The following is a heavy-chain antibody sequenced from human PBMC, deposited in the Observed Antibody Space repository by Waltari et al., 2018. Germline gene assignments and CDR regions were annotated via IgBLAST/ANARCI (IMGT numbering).Heavy chain of an antibody. CDR1: GYTFTSYA. CDR3: ARDGRYYDFWSGYSYYFDY. J-gene: IGHJ4*02. D-gene: IGHD3-3*01. V-gene: IGHV1-3*03. Sequence: QVQLVQSGAEVKKPGASVKVSCKASGYTFTSYAMHWVRQAPGQRLEWMGWINAGNGNTKYSQEFQGRVTITRDTSASTAYMELSSLRSEDMAVYYCARDGRYYDFWSGYSYYFDYWGQGTLVTVSS. CDR2: INAGNGNT.